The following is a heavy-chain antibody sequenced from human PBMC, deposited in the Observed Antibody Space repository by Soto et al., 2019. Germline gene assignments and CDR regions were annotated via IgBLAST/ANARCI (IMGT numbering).Heavy chain of an antibody. CDR1: GFTFSSYA. Sequence: GXSLRLSCAASGFTFSSYAISWVHQAPGKGLEWVSAISGSGGSTYYADSVKGRFTISRDNSKNTLYLQMNRMRAEDTAVYYCAKGLYGDDAFDIWGQGTMVTVSS. CDR2: ISGSGGST. D-gene: IGHD4-17*01. J-gene: IGHJ3*02. V-gene: IGHV3-23*01. CDR3: AKGLYGDDAFDI.